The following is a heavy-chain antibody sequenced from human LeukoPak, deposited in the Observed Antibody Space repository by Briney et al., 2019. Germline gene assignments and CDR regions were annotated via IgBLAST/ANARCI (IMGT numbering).Heavy chain of an antibody. D-gene: IGHD3-9*01. CDR3: ARGAYYDILTGPFDY. CDR2: IYYSGST. J-gene: IGHJ4*02. Sequence: SETLSLTCTVSGGSISSSSYYWGWIRQPPGKGLEWMGSIYYSGSTYYNPSLKSRVTISVDTSKNQFSLKLSSVTAADTAVYYCARGAYYDILTGPFDYWGQGTLVTVSS. CDR1: GGSISSSSYY. V-gene: IGHV4-39*07.